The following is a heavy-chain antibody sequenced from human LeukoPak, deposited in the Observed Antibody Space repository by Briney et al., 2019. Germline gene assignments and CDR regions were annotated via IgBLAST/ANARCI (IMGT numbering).Heavy chain of an antibody. V-gene: IGHV1-18*01. CDR2: ISAYNGNT. CDR3: ARDLFGRVVRGVISDY. CDR1: GYTFTSYG. D-gene: IGHD3-10*01. Sequence: ASVKVSCKASGYTFTSYGISWVRQAPGQGLEWMGWISAYNGNTNYAQKLQGRVTMTTDTSTRTAYMELRSLRSDDTAVYYCARDLFGRVVRGVISDYWGQGTLVTVSS. J-gene: IGHJ4*02.